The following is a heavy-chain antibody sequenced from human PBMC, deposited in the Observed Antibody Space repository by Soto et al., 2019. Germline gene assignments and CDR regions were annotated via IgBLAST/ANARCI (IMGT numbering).Heavy chain of an antibody. V-gene: IGHV1-69*08. CDR2: IIPALGTA. CDR1: GGTFSSHT. D-gene: IGHD4-17*01. CDR3: ARPDFGDYWYFDL. Sequence: QDQLVQSGAEVKKPGSSVKVSCKASGGTFSSHTFSWERQAPGQGLEWMGRIIPALGTATYAQKFQGRVTITADESATTVYMELNSLRSEYTAVYYCARPDFGDYWYFDLWGRGTLVTVSS. J-gene: IGHJ2*01.